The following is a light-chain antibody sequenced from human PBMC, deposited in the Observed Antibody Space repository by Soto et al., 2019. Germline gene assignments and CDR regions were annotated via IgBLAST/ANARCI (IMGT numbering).Light chain of an antibody. V-gene: IGKV3-15*01. CDR2: GAS. J-gene: IGKJ1*01. Sequence: EIVMTQSPATLSVSPGERATLSCRASQSVSSNLAWYQQKPGQAPRLLIYGASTSATGIPARFSGSGSGTEFTLTISSLQSEDFAIYYCQHYNNWPPWTFGQGTKVESK. CDR3: QHYNNWPPWT. CDR1: QSVSSN.